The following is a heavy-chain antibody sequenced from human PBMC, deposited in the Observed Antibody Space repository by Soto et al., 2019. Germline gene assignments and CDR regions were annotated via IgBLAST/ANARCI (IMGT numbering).Heavy chain of an antibody. CDR1: GGTFSSYT. CDR3: ARNNGYGYVEMYYCYGMDV. CDR2: IIPIFGTA. J-gene: IGHJ6*02. V-gene: IGHV1-69*12. D-gene: IGHD5-18*01. Sequence: QVQLVQSGAEVKKPGSSVKVSCKASGGTFSSYTISWVRQAPGQGLEWMGGIIPIFGTANYAQKFQGRVTITADESTSTAYLELSSLRSEDTAVYYCARNNGYGYVEMYYCYGMDVWGQGTTVTVSS.